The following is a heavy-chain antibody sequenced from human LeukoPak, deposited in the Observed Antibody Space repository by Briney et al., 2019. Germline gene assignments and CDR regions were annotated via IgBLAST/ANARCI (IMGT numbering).Heavy chain of an antibody. J-gene: IGHJ4*02. CDR2: INPSGGST. CDR3: AREASPLYYFDY. V-gene: IGHV1-46*01. Sequence: ASVKVSCKASGYTFTSYYMHWVRQAPGQGLEWMGIINPSGGSTSYAQKFQGRVTMTTDTSTSTAYMELRSLRSDDTAVYYCAREASPLYYFDYWGQGTLVTVSS. CDR1: GYTFTSYY.